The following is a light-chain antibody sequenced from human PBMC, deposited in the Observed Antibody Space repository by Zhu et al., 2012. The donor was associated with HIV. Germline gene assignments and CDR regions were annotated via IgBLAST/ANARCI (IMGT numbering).Light chain of an antibody. J-gene: IGKJ1*01. CDR2: GAT. V-gene: IGKV1-27*01. CDR3: QKYNSAPRT. Sequence: QMTQSPSSLSASVGDTVTITCRASQGISTYLAWYQQRPGKVPQLLIHGATTLHSGVPSRFRGSRSGTDFTLTIYSLQPEDVATYYCQKYNSAPRTFGQGTKVELK. CDR1: QGISTY.